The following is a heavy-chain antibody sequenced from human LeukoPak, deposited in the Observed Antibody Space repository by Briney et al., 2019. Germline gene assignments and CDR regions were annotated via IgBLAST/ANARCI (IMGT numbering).Heavy chain of an antibody. D-gene: IGHD4-23*01. CDR1: GFTFSSYG. CDR2: IWYDGSNK. V-gene: IGHV3-33*01. J-gene: IGHJ4*02. CDR3: ARGPRKITPEYYFDY. Sequence: PGRSLRLSCAASGFTFSSYGMHWVCQAPGKGLEWVAVIWYDGSNKYYADSVKGRFTISRDNSKNTLYLQMNSLRAEDTAVYYCARGPRKITPEYYFDYWGQGTLVTVSS.